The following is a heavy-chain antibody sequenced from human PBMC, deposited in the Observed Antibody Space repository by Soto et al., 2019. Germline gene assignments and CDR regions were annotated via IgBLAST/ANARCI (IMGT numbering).Heavy chain of an antibody. J-gene: IGHJ3*02. CDR1: GFRFSRYA. CDR3: ANSTGVLATTGGAFDI. D-gene: IGHD5-12*01. CDR2: ISGRGADS. V-gene: IGHV3-23*01. Sequence: QLLESGGGLAQPGGSLRLSCAASGFRFSRYAMSWVRQAPGKGLERVSTISGRGADSYAADSVKGRFIISRDNSKNTLRLQKNSMRADDTAVYYCANSTGVLATTGGAFDIWGQGTVVTVSS.